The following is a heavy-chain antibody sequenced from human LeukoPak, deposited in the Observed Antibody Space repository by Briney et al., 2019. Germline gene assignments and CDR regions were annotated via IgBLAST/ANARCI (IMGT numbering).Heavy chain of an antibody. Sequence: GASVKVSCKASGYTFTSYGITWVRQAPGQGLEWMGWISPYNVNTNYAQKLQGRVTMTTDTSTSTAYMELRSLRSNDTAVYYCAREPYSSSSDYWGQGTLVTVSS. J-gene: IGHJ4*02. D-gene: IGHD6-6*01. V-gene: IGHV1-18*01. CDR3: AREPYSSSSDY. CDR1: GYTFTSYG. CDR2: ISPYNVNT.